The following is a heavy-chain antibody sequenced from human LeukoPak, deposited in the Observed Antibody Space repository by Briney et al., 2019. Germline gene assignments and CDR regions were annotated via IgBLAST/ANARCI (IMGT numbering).Heavy chain of an antibody. Sequence: GGSLRLSCAASGFTFSSYWMYWVRQAPGKELVWVSRINSDGNSARYADSVKGRFTISRDNSKNTLYLQMDSLRAEDTAIYYCARDLGYAPDYWGQGTLVTVSS. D-gene: IGHD3-16*01. J-gene: IGHJ4*02. CDR3: ARDLGYAPDY. CDR2: INSDGNSA. CDR1: GFTFSSYW. V-gene: IGHV3-74*01.